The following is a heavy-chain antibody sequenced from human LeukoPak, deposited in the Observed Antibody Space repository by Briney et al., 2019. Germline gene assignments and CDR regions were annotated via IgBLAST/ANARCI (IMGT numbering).Heavy chain of an antibody. Sequence: SETLSLTCTVSGGSISSYYWSWIRQPPGKGLEWIGYVYDSGRTNYNPSLRSRVTISEDTSKNQFSLNLSSVTAADTAVYYCARGYSSSWALYAFDIWGQGTLVTVSS. CDR2: VYDSGRT. D-gene: IGHD6-13*01. J-gene: IGHJ3*02. V-gene: IGHV4-59*01. CDR3: ARGYSSSWALYAFDI. CDR1: GGSISSYY.